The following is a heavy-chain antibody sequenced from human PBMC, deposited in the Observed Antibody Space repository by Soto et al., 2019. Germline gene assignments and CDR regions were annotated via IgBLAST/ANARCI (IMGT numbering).Heavy chain of an antibody. CDR2: IIPIFGTA. CDR1: GGTFSSYA. J-gene: IGHJ6*02. Sequence: QVQLVQSGAEVKKPGSSVKVSCKASGGTFSSYAISWVRQAPGQGLEWMGGIIPIFGTANYAQKFQGRVTITADESTSTAYMELSSLRSEDTAVYYCARDEVIPGYSGSRQGIYYYGMDVWGQGTTVTVSS. D-gene: IGHD6-13*01. CDR3: ARDEVIPGYSGSRQGIYYYGMDV. V-gene: IGHV1-69*01.